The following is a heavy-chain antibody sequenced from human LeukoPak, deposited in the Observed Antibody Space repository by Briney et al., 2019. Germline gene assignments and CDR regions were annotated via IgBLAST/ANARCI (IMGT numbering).Heavy chain of an antibody. J-gene: IGHJ4*02. CDR2: ISADSGTT. V-gene: IGHV3-23*01. Sequence: GGSLRLSCAASGFTFSDYYMSWIRQAPGKGLEWVSSISADSGTTNYADSAKGRFTVSRDNSKRTLFLQMNSLRAEDTAVYYCTTLMYTTGRQGFDSWGQGTRVTVSS. CDR3: TTLMYTTGRQGFDS. CDR1: GFTFSDYY. D-gene: IGHD6-19*01.